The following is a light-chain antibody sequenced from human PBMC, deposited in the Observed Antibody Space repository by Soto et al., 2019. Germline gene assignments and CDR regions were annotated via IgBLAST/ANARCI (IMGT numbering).Light chain of an antibody. J-gene: IGLJ3*02. CDR3: QSYDATNLV. CDR2: EDN. V-gene: IGLV6-57*01. Sequence: FMLTQPHSVSESPGKTVIISCSRSSGSIASNYVQWYQQRPGSSPTTVIYEDNQRPSGVPDRFSGSIDSSSNSASLTISGLETEDEADYYCQSYDATNLVFGGGTKLTVL. CDR1: SGSIASNY.